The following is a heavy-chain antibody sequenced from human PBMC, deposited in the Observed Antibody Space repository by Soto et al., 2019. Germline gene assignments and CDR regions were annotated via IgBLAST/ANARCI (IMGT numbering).Heavy chain of an antibody. D-gene: IGHD6-13*01. J-gene: IGHJ6*02. V-gene: IGHV4-34*01. CDR1: GGSFSGYY. Sequence: SETLSLTCAVYGGSFSGYYWSWIRQPPGKGLEWIGEISHSGSTNYNPSLKSRVTISVDTSKNQFSLKLSSVTAADTAVYYCARGQEQLQYYGLDVWGQGTTVTVSS. CDR3: ARGQEQLQYYGLDV. CDR2: ISHSGST.